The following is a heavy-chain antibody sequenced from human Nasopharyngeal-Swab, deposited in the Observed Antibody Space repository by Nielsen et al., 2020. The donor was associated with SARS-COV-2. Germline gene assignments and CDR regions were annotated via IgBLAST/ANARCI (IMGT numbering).Heavy chain of an antibody. Sequence: SETLSLTCTVSGGSISSYYWSWIRQPPGKGLEWIGYIYYSGSTNYNPSLKSRVTISVDTSKNQFSLKLSSVTAADTAVYYCARTGYSSGWYFILGYWDQGTLVTVSS. CDR1: GGSISSYY. J-gene: IGHJ4*02. V-gene: IGHV4-59*01. CDR2: IYYSGST. CDR3: ARTGYSSGWYFILGY. D-gene: IGHD6-19*01.